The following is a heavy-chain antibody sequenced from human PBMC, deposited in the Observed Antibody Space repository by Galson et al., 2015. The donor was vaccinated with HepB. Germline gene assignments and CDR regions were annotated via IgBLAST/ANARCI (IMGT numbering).Heavy chain of an antibody. D-gene: IGHD3-10*01. CDR1: GITFSTYW. Sequence: SLRLSCAASGITFSTYWMSWVRQAPGKGLEWVANINQDGSVKYYVDSVKGRFTVSRDNAKNSLYLQMNSLRAEDSALYYCARFGSGIKDFDYWGQGTLVTVSS. CDR3: ARFGSGIKDFDY. CDR2: INQDGSVK. V-gene: IGHV3-7*01. J-gene: IGHJ4*02.